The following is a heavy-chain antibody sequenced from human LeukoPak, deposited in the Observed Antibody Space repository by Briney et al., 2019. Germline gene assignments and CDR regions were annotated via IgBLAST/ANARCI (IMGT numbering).Heavy chain of an antibody. CDR2: INHSGST. Sequence: SETLSLTSAVYGGSFSGYYWSWIRQPPGKGLEWIGEINHSGSTNYNPSLKCRVTISVDTSKNQFSLKLSSVTAADTAVYYCARGHQLLYYLSPYYVSGSYGNDYWGQGTLVTVSS. D-gene: IGHD3-10*01. V-gene: IGHV4-34*01. CDR1: GGSFSGYY. J-gene: IGHJ4*02. CDR3: ARGHQLLYYLSPYYVSGSYGNDY.